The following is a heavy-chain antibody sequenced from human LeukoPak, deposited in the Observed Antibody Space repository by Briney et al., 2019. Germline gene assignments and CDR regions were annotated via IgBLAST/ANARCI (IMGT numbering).Heavy chain of an antibody. Sequence: ASVKVSCKASGYTFTGYYMHWVRQAPGQGLEWMGRINPNSGGTNYAQKFQGRVTMTRDTSISTAYMELSRLRSDDTAVYYCARFRDSYGYGYYMDVWGKGTTVTVSS. CDR2: INPNSGGT. D-gene: IGHD5-18*01. CDR3: ARFRDSYGYGYYMDV. J-gene: IGHJ6*03. V-gene: IGHV1-2*06. CDR1: GYTFTGYY.